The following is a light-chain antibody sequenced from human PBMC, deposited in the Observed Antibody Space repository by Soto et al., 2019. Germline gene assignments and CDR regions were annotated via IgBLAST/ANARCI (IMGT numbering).Light chain of an antibody. CDR1: QSVSSS. CDR2: SGY. V-gene: IGKV3-11*01. J-gene: IGKJ1*01. Sequence: FVVTQSPDTLSLSPGXTATLSCRASQSVSSSVAWYQHKPGQSPRLVVYSGYKRSPGVPARFSGSGSGTDFTLTISSLESDDFAIYYCQQRYSWLRVFGPGTKVDIK. CDR3: QQRYSWLRV.